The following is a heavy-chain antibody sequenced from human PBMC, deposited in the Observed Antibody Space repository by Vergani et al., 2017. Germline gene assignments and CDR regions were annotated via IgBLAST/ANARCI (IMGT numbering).Heavy chain of an antibody. Sequence: EVQLVESGGGLVKPGGSLRLSCVASGFTSSSYSMNWVRQAPGKGLEWVSSISSSSSYIYYADSVKGRFTISRDNAKNSLYLQINSLRAEDTAVYYCAREYYDILTGYPSDHGCWGQGTLVTVSS. J-gene: IGHJ4*02. D-gene: IGHD3-9*01. CDR1: GFTSSSYS. CDR2: ISSSSSYI. CDR3: AREYYDILTGYPSDHGC. V-gene: IGHV3-21*01.